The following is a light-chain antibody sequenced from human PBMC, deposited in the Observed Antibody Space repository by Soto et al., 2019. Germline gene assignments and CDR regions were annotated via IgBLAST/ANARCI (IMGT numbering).Light chain of an antibody. V-gene: IGKV3-20*01. CDR2: GAS. J-gene: IGKJ1*01. CDR3: QQYGSSQWT. CDR1: QSVRNSY. Sequence: ENVLTQSPGTLSLSPGERATLSCRASQSVRNSYLAWYQQKPGQAPRLLIYGASSRATGIADKFSGSGSGTDFTLTISRLEPEDFAVYYRQQYGSSQWTFGLGAKVERK.